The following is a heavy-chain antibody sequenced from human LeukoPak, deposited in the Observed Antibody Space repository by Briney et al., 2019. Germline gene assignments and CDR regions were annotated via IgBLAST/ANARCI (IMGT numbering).Heavy chain of an antibody. D-gene: IGHD3-3*01. CDR2: ISAYNGNT. CDR3: ARPYYDFWSGYPGAEHFQH. Sequence: ASVKVSCKASGYTFTSYGISWVRQAPGQGLEWMGWISAYNGNTNYAQKLQGRVSMTTDTSTSTAYMELRSLRSDDTAVYYCARPYYDFWSGYPGAEHFQHWGQGTLVTVSS. J-gene: IGHJ1*01. V-gene: IGHV1-18*01. CDR1: GYTFTSYG.